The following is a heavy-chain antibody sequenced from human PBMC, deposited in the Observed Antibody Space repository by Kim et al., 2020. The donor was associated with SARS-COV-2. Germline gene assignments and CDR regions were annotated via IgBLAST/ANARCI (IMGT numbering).Heavy chain of an antibody. CDR3: ARRFGGVIVSDYFDY. D-gene: IGHD3-16*02. Sequence: SETLSLTCAVYGGSFSGYYWSWIRQPPGKGLEWIGEINHSGSTNYNPSLKSRVTISVDTSKNQFSLKLSSVTAADTAVYYCARRFGGVIVSDYFDYWGQGTLVTVSS. V-gene: IGHV4-34*01. CDR1: GGSFSGYY. CDR2: INHSGST. J-gene: IGHJ4*02.